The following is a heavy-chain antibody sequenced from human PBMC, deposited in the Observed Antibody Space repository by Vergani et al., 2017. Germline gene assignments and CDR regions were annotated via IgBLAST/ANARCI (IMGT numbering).Heavy chain of an antibody. CDR1: GFTFSSYA. D-gene: IGHD1-26*01. CDR2: ISGSGGST. V-gene: IGHV3-23*01. J-gene: IGHJ5*02. CDR3: ANDPAGWEFGQGFDP. Sequence: EVQLLESGGGLVQPGGSLRLSCAASGFTFSSYAMSWVRQAPGKGLEWVSAISGSGGSTYYADYVKGRFTISRDNSKNTLYLQMNSLRAEDTAVYYCANDPAGWEFGQGFDPWGQGTLVTVSS.